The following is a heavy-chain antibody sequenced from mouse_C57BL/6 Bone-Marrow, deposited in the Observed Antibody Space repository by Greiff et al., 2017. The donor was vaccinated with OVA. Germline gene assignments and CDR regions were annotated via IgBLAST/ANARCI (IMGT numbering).Heavy chain of an antibody. J-gene: IGHJ4*01. Sequence: VQLQQSGAELVRPGASVKLSCTASGFNIKDDYMHWVKQRPEQGLEWIGWIDPENGDTEYASKFQGKATITADTSSNTAYLQLSSLTSEDTAVYYCTTEVITTVVADAMDYWGQGTSVTVSS. CDR2: IDPENGDT. CDR1: GFNIKDDY. CDR3: TTEVITTVVADAMDY. V-gene: IGHV14-4*01. D-gene: IGHD1-1*01.